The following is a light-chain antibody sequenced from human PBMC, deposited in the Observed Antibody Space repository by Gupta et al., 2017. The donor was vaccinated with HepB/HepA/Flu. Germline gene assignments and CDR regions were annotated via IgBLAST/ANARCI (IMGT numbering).Light chain of an antibody. Sequence: ELVMTQSPATLSVSPGKRVTLSCSASQRTSSNLAEYQQKTGQPPRLLIYAGSTRATGIPLRCSGSRSGTAFTPTIISLESEDYAVDYCLKHHLQPPFTFGQGTQL. CDR1: QRTSSN. V-gene: IGKV3-15*01. CDR3: LKHHLQPPFT. J-gene: IGKJ5*01. CDR2: AGS.